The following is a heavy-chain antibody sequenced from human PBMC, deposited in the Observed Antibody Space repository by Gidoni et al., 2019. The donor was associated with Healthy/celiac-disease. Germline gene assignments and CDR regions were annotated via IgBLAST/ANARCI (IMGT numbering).Heavy chain of an antibody. D-gene: IGHD1-20*01. CDR2: ISSNGGST. V-gene: IGHV3-64D*06. CDR3: VRHNWNDRNGAFDI. CDR1: GFTFSSYA. J-gene: IGHJ3*02. Sequence: EGQLVESGGGLVQPGGTLRLSCSASGFTFSSYAMHWVRQAPGKGLEYVSAISSNGGSTYYADSVKGRFTISRDNSKNTLYLQMSSLRAEDTAVYYCVRHNWNDRNGAFDIWGQGTMVTVSS.